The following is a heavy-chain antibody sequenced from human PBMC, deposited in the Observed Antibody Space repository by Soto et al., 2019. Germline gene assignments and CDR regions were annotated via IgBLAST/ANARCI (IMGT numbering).Heavy chain of an antibody. V-gene: IGHV3-64D*06. CDR2: ITSDGDST. J-gene: IGHJ4*01. D-gene: IGHD2-15*01. CDR3: VKGNQLLRYYFEF. CDR1: GFTFSNYA. Sequence: GGSVRLSSSVAGFTFSNYAMHWVRQARGKGGEYVSGITSDGDSTWHAESVKYRFTISRYNSKHTLFLQMRSLPVEDTAIYFCVKGNQLLRYYFEFWCPRPLVTVCS.